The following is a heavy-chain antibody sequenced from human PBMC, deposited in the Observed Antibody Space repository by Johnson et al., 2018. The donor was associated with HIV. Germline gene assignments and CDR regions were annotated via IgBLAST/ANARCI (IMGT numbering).Heavy chain of an antibody. J-gene: IGHJ3*02. Sequence: VQLVESGGGLVQPGGSLRLSCAASGFTLGDYAVTWFRQAPGEGLEWVAVISFDGHNTSYADSLKGRFTISRDNSKNTLYLQMNSLRVEDTAVYYCARDRAPVYSSSSTPFDALDIWGQGTMVTVSS. CDR1: GFTLGDYA. V-gene: IGHV3-30*04. D-gene: IGHD6-6*01. CDR2: ISFDGHNT. CDR3: ARDRAPVYSSSSTPFDALDI.